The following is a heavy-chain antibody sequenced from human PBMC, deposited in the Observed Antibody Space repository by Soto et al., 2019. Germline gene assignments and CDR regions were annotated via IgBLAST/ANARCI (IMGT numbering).Heavy chain of an antibody. D-gene: IGHD6-19*01. CDR3: AREAVSGRTGFDY. V-gene: IGHV1-18*01. CDR2: VNAYNGNT. J-gene: IGHJ4*02. CDR1: GFTFTSYG. Sequence: ASVKVSCKASGFTFTSYGISWVRQAPGQGLEWMGWVNAYNGNTNYAQKFQGRVTMTTDTSTSTAYMELRSLRSDDTAVYYCAREAVSGRTGFDYWGQGTLVTVSS.